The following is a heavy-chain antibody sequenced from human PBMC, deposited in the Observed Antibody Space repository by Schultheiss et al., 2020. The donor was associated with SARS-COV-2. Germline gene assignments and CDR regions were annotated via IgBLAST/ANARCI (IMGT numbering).Heavy chain of an antibody. CDR3: ARDPLTMVRGDRRYYYGMDV. J-gene: IGHJ6*02. CDR1: GYTFTGYY. V-gene: IGHV1-2*02. CDR2: SYSGNGNT. Sequence: ASVKVSCKASGYTFTGYYMHWVRQAPGQGFEWMVGSYSGNGNTGYAQKFQGRVTMTRDTSTSTAYMELSRLRSDDTAVYYCARDPLTMVRGDRRYYYGMDVWGQGTTVTVSS. D-gene: IGHD3-10*01.